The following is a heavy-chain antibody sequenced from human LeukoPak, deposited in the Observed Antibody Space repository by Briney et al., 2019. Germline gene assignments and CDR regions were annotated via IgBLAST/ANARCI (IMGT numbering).Heavy chain of an antibody. CDR1: GFTVSSHY. CDR3: ARTHGGAGSPNNFDY. V-gene: IGHV3-53*01. CDR2: IFSDGST. Sequence: GGSLRLSCAASGFTVSSHYMSWVRQAPGKGLEWVSIIFSDGSTYYANSVKGRFTISRDNSRNTLYLQVISLRPEDTVLYYCARTHGGAGSPNNFDYWGQGTLVTVSS. D-gene: IGHD3-10*01. J-gene: IGHJ4*02.